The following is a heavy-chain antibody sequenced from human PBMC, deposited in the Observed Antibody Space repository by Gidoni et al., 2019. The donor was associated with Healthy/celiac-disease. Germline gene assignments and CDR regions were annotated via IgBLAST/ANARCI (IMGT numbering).Heavy chain of an antibody. Sequence: EVQLVESGGGLVKPGGSLRLSCAASGFTFSNAWLSWVRQAPGKGLRWVGRITSKTDGGTTDYAAPVKGRFTISRDDSKNTLYLQMNSLKTEETAVYYCTTVTRNDRRPPHYFDYWGQGTLVTVSS. J-gene: IGHJ4*02. D-gene: IGHD1-1*01. V-gene: IGHV3-15*01. CDR2: ITSKTDGGTT. CDR1: GFTFSNAW. CDR3: TTVTRNDRRPPHYFDY.